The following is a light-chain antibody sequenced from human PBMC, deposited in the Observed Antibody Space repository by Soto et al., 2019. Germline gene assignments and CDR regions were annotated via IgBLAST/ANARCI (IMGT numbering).Light chain of an antibody. J-gene: IGKJ1*01. CDR3: QQYGTSKA. CDR1: QSVSSSY. Sequence: EIVLTQSPGTLSLFPGERAALSCRASQSVSSSYLAWYQQKPGQAPRLVIYVASSRATGIPDRSSGSGSGTDFTLTISRLEPEDFAVYYCQQYGTSKAFGQGTKVDIK. V-gene: IGKV3-20*01. CDR2: VAS.